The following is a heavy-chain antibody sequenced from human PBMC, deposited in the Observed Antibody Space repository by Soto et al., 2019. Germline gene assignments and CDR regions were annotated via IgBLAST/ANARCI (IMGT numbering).Heavy chain of an antibody. Sequence: PGGSLRLSCAASGFTFSSYGMHWVRQAPGKGLEWVAVISYDGSNKYYADSVKGRFTISRDNSKNTLYLQMNSLRAEDTAVYYCAKGDSSSWYFNYYYGMDVWGQGTTVTVSS. V-gene: IGHV3-30*18. CDR3: AKGDSSSWYFNYYYGMDV. CDR1: GFTFSSYG. CDR2: ISYDGSNK. D-gene: IGHD6-13*01. J-gene: IGHJ6*02.